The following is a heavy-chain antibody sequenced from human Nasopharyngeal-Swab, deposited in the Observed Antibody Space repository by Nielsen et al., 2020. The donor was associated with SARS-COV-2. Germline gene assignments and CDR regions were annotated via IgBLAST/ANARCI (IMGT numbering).Heavy chain of an antibody. J-gene: IGHJ6*03. CDR2: ISGSGSYV. D-gene: IGHD1-26*01. V-gene: IGHV3-21*01. CDR3: ARIAGRGSIYYYYMDV. CDR1: GFTFNSYS. Sequence: GGSLRLSCAGSGFTFNSYSMIWVRQVPGEGLEWVSSISGSGSYVYHADSVKGRFTISKDSAKNSLYLQMNSLRAEDTAVYFCARIAGRGSIYYYYMDVWGTGTTVTVSS.